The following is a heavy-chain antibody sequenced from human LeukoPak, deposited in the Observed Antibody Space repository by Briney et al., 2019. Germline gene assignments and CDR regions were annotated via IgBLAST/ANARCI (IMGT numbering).Heavy chain of an antibody. D-gene: IGHD6-19*01. V-gene: IGHV3-21*01. J-gene: IGHJ4*02. CDR3: AREDRSGHIDY. Sequence: GGPLRLSCAASGFTFSSYSMNWVRQAPGKGLEWVSSISSSSTYIYYADSVRGRFTISRDNAKNSLYLQMNSLRAEDTAVYYCAREDRSGHIDYWGQGTLVTVSS. CDR2: ISSSSTYI. CDR1: GFTFSSYS.